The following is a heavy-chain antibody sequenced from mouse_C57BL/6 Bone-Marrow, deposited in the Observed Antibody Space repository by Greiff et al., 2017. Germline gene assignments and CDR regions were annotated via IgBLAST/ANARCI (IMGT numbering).Heavy chain of an antibody. Sequence: VQLQQSGAELVRPGASVKLSCTASGFNIKDDYMHWVKQRPEQGLEWIGWIDPENGDTEYASKFQGKATITADTSSNTAYLQLSSLTSEDTAVDYCTTSPLTVVAAGDYWGQGTTLTVSS. D-gene: IGHD1-1*01. CDR3: TTSPLTVVAAGDY. V-gene: IGHV14-4*01. CDR2: IDPENGDT. J-gene: IGHJ2*01. CDR1: GFNIKDDY.